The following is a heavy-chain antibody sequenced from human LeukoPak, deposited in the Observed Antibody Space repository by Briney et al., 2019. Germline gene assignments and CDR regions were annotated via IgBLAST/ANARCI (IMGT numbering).Heavy chain of an antibody. Sequence: GGSLRLSCAASGYTFSSHGMNWVRQAPGKGLEWVSGIIPSGHATYYADSVRGRVTISRDTSRNTPYLQLNSLRAEDTAVYYCARDLTVTSIFGVVTLFDPWGQGTLVTVSS. CDR2: IIPSGHAT. V-gene: IGHV3-23*01. CDR1: GYTFSSHG. J-gene: IGHJ5*02. D-gene: IGHD3-3*01. CDR3: ARDLTVTSIFGVVTLFDP.